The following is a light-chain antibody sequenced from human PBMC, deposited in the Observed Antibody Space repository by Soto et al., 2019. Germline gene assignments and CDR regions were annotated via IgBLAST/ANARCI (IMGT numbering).Light chain of an antibody. CDR1: SSDVGGYNY. CDR2: EVS. Sequence: QSALTQPASVSGSPGQSITISCTGTSSDVGGYNYVSWYQQHPGKAPKLMIYEVSNRPSGVPDRFSGSKSGTSASLAITGLQAEDEADYYCQSYESSLSAYYVFGTGTKLTVL. J-gene: IGLJ1*01. V-gene: IGLV2-14*01. CDR3: QSYESSLSAYYV.